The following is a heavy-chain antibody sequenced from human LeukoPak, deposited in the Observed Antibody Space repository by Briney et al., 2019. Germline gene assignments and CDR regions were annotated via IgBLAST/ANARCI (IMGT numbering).Heavy chain of an antibody. CDR1: GGSISSYY. CDR3: AHYGSGAGGWFDP. J-gene: IGHJ5*02. CDR2: IYHSGST. V-gene: IGHV4-59*12. Sequence: KPSETLSLTCTVSGGSISSYYWSWIRQPPGKGLEWIGEIYHSGSTNYNPSLKSRVTISVDKSKNQFSLKLSSVTAADTAVYYCAHYGSGAGGWFDPWGQGTLVTVSS. D-gene: IGHD3-10*01.